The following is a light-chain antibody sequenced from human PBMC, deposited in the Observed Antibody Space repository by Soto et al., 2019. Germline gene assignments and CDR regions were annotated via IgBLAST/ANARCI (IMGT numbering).Light chain of an antibody. Sequence: DIQMTQSPSTLSASVGDRVTITCRASQSISSWLAWYQQKPGKAPNLLFYTASSLESGVPSRFSGSGSGTEFPLTISSLQPDDFATYYCQQYNSYPLTFGGGTKVEIK. CDR1: QSISSW. CDR2: TAS. J-gene: IGKJ4*01. CDR3: QQYNSYPLT. V-gene: IGKV1-5*03.